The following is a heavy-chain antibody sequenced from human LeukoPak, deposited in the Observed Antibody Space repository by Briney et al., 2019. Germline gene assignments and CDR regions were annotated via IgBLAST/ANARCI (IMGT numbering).Heavy chain of an antibody. CDR2: IIPIFGTA. V-gene: IGHV1-69*13. CDR1: GGTFSSYA. J-gene: IGHJ4*02. D-gene: IGHD3-9*01. CDR3: AREPHYDILAGYYTDY. Sequence: SVKVSCKASGGTFSSYAISWVRQAPGQGLEWMGGIIPIFGTANYAQKFQGRVTITADESTSTAYMELSSLRSEDTAVYYCAREPHYDILAGYYTDYWGQGTLVTVSS.